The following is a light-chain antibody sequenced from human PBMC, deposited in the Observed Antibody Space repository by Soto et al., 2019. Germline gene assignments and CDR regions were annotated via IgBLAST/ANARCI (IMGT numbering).Light chain of an antibody. CDR1: SSEVGGFNS. CDR2: DVV. CDR3: SSYTSTMTKV. J-gene: IGLJ1*01. Sequence: QSVLTQPASVSGSPGQSITISCTGTSSEVGGFNSVSWYQLRPGTAPKLILYDVVDRPSGVSYRFSGSKSGNTASLTISGLQAADEADYFCSSYTSTMTKVFGSGTKVTVL. V-gene: IGLV2-14*03.